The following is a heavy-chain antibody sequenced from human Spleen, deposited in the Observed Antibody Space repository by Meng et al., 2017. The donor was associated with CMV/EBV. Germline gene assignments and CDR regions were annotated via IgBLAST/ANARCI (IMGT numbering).Heavy chain of an antibody. D-gene: IGHD3-3*01. J-gene: IGHJ4*02. CDR2: IYDSGKI. Sequence: GGSLRLSCAASGFTVSNNYMNWVRQAPGKGLEWVSVIYDSGKIYYADSVKGRFIISRDNSKNTLYLQMNSLRAEDTAVYYCARNRWSGYYYGYWGQGTLVTVSS. V-gene: IGHV3-53*05. CDR1: GFTVSNNY. CDR3: ARNRWSGYYYGY.